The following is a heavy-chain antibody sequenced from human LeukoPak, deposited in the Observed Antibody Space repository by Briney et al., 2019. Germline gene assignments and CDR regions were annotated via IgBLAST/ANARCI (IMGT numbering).Heavy chain of an antibody. J-gene: IGHJ3*02. Sequence: SETLSLTCTVSGGSISSSSYYWGWIRQPPGKGLEWIGSIYYSGSTYYNPSLKSRVTISVDTSKNQFSLKLSSVTAADTAVCYCARHIEYYYGSGKRGAFDIWGQGTMVTVSS. D-gene: IGHD3-10*01. CDR2: IYYSGST. CDR1: GGSISSSSYY. CDR3: ARHIEYYYGSGKRGAFDI. V-gene: IGHV4-39*01.